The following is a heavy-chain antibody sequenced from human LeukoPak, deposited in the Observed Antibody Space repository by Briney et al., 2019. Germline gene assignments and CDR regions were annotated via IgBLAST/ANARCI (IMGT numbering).Heavy chain of an antibody. J-gene: IGHJ4*02. D-gene: IGHD5-24*01. CDR1: GGSISSYY. Sequence: SETLSHTCTVSGGSISSYYWSWIRQPPGKGLEWIGYIYYSGSTNYNPSLKSRVTISVDTSKNQFSLKLSSVTAADTAVYYCARGLDDYDYYFDYWGQGTLVTVSS. CDR3: ARGLDDYDYYFDY. V-gene: IGHV4-59*01. CDR2: IYYSGST.